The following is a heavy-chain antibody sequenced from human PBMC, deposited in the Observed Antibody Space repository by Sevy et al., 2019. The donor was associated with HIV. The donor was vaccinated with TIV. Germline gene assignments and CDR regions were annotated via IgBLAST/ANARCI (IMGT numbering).Heavy chain of an antibody. Sequence: GSLRLSCVASGFTLNSYAMSWVRQAPGKGLEWISDISGTGARTNYADSVVGRFIISRDNSKNTLYLQMNSLRAEDTAIYYCARDGYNWIPFDRWGQGTLVTVSS. CDR1: GFTLNSYA. D-gene: IGHD1-20*01. CDR3: ARDGYNWIPFDR. J-gene: IGHJ5*02. V-gene: IGHV3-23*01. CDR2: ISGTGART.